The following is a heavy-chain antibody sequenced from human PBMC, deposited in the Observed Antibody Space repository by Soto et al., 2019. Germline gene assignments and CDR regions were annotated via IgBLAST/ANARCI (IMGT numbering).Heavy chain of an antibody. CDR3: ALAGLWFGELPYNWFDP. V-gene: IGHV1-46*01. Sequence: ASVKVSCKASGYTFTSYYMHWVRQAPGQGLEWMGIINPNSGNTNYARKFQGRVTMTTDTSTSTAYMELRSLRSDDTAVYYCALAGLWFGELPYNWFDPWGQGTLVTVSS. CDR2: INPNSGNT. D-gene: IGHD3-10*01. J-gene: IGHJ5*02. CDR1: GYTFTSYY.